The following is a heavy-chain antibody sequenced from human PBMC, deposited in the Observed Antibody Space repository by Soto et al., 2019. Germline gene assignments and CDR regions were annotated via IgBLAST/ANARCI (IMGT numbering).Heavy chain of an antibody. J-gene: IGHJ4*02. Sequence: EVQLVESGGGLVKPGGSLRLSCAASGFTFSSYWMHWVLQAPGKGLVWVSRINSDGSSTSYADSVKGRFTISRDNAKNTVYLQMNSLRAEDTAVYYCASVYDSSGYYLLGYWGQGTLVTVSS. CDR2: INSDGSST. CDR3: ASVYDSSGYYLLGY. D-gene: IGHD3-22*01. V-gene: IGHV3-74*01. CDR1: GFTFSSYW.